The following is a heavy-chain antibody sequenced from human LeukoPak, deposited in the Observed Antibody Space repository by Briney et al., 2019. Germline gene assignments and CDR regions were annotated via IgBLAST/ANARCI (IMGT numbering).Heavy chain of an antibody. J-gene: IGHJ4*02. CDR3: ATRTAVAGLPFDY. D-gene: IGHD6-19*01. CDR1: GGSISSSSYY. V-gene: IGHV4-39*01. Sequence: SETLSLTCTVSGGSISSSSYYWGWIRQPPGKGLEWLGSIYYSGSTYYNPSLKSRVTISVDTSKNQFSLKLSSVTAADTAVYYCATRTAVAGLPFDYWGQGTLVTVSS. CDR2: IYYSGST.